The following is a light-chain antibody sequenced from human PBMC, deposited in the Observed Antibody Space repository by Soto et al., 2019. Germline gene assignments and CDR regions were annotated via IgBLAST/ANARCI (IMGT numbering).Light chain of an antibody. CDR1: QSISTY. J-gene: IGKJ4*01. CDR2: AAS. CDR3: QQSHSTPLT. Sequence: DIQMTQSPSSLSASVGDRVTITCRASQSISTYVNWYQQKPGKAPKVLICAASSLKSGVPSRFSGSGSGTDFTLTISNLQPADFATYYCQQSHSTPLTFGGGTKVEIK. V-gene: IGKV1-39*01.